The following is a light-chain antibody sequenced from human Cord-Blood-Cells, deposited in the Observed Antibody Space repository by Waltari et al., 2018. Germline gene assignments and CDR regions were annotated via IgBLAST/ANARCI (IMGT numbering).Light chain of an antibody. V-gene: IGKV3-15*01. Sequence: EIVMTPSPATLPLSPGERATLSCRASQSVSSNLAWYQQKPGQAPRLLIYGASTRATGSPARFSGSGSGTEFTLTISSLQSEDFAVYYCQQYNNWPLYTFGQGTKLEIK. CDR1: QSVSSN. CDR2: GAS. CDR3: QQYNNWPLYT. J-gene: IGKJ2*01.